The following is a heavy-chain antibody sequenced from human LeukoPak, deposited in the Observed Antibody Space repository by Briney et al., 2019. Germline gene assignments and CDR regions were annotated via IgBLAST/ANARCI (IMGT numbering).Heavy chain of an antibody. CDR3: AKGGWSWYYFDY. CDR1: GFTFSSNP. V-gene: IGHV3-23*01. Sequence: GGSLRLSCAASGFTFSSNPMSWVRQAPGKGLEWVSAISGSGGSTYYADSVKGRFTVSRDNSKNTLYLQMNSLRAEDTAVYYCAKGGWSWYYFDYWGQGTLVTVSS. D-gene: IGHD6-19*01. CDR2: ISGSGGST. J-gene: IGHJ4*02.